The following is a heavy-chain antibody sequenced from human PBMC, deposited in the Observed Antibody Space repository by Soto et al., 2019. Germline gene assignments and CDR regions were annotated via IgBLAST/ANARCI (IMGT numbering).Heavy chain of an antibody. CDR1: GDSIRSSY. V-gene: IGHV4-59*01. D-gene: IGHD6-13*01. CDR2: VYHTGTT. CDR3: ARDMSGGSSWYEFDS. Sequence: SETLSLTCTVSGDSIRSSYWSWVRQPPGRGLEWIGYVYHTGTTNSNPSLKSRVTISADTSKNLFSLKLISVTPADTAVYFCARDMSGGSSWYEFDSWGPGTLVT. J-gene: IGHJ4*02.